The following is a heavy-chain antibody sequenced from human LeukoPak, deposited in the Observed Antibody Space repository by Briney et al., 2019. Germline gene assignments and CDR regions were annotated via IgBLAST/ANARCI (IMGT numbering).Heavy chain of an antibody. CDR3: ARLMDIVATRDY. D-gene: IGHD5-12*01. CDR1: GYTFTSYY. Sequence: GASVKVSCKASGYTFTSYYMHWVRQAPGQGLEWMGIINPSGGSTSYAQKFQGRVTITADKSTSTAYMELSSLRSEDTAVYYCARLMDIVATRDYWGQGTLVTVSS. J-gene: IGHJ4*02. V-gene: IGHV1-46*01. CDR2: INPSGGST.